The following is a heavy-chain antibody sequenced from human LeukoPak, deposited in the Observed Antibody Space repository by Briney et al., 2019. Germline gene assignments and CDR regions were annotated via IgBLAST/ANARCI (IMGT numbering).Heavy chain of an antibody. CDR3: ARDRSSWYNWFDP. CDR1: GYSISSGYY. J-gene: IGHJ5*02. V-gene: IGHV4-38-2*02. CDR2: IYHSGST. Sequence: SETLSLTCTVSGYSISSGYYWGWIRPPPGKGLEWIGSIYHSGSTYYNPSLKSRVTISVDTSKNQFSLKLSSVTAADTAVYYCARDRSSWYNWFDPWGQGTLVTVSS. D-gene: IGHD6-13*01.